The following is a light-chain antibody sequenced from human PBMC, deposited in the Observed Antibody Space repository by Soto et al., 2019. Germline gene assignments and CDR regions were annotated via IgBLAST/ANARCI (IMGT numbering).Light chain of an antibody. CDR3: QQYNNWPLT. J-gene: IGKJ4*01. CDR1: QSVSSN. Sequence: EIVMTQSPATLSVSLGERATLSCRASQSVSSNLAWYQQKPGQAPRLLIYGASTRATGIPARFSGSGSGTEFTLTISSLQSEDFAVYSCQQYNNWPLTFGGGTKV. CDR2: GAS. V-gene: IGKV3-15*01.